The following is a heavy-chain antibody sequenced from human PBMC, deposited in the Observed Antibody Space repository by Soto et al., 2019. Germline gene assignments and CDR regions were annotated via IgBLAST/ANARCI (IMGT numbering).Heavy chain of an antibody. D-gene: IGHD3-22*01. CDR1: GFTFSTYG. V-gene: IGHV3-30*18. CDR2: ISYDGGSK. Sequence: QVQLVESGGGVVQPGTSLRLSCAASGFTFSTYGIHWVRQAPGKGLELVALISYDGGSKYYGDSVKGRFIISRDNSHNTVSLQMNSLRADDTAVYFCAKEQLAMTVVVADYFDSWGQGTLVTVSS. J-gene: IGHJ4*02. CDR3: AKEQLAMTVVVADYFDS.